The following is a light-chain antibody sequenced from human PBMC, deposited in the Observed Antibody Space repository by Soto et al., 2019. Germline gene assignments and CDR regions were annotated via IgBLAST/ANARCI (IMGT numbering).Light chain of an antibody. CDR3: QQYYTTPLT. V-gene: IGKV4-1*01. J-gene: IGKJ4*01. Sequence: DIVMTQSPDSLAVSLGERATINCKSSQSVLSSANHQNHLAWYQQKPGQPPRLLIYWASTRESGVPDRFSGGGSLTDFTLTISSLQAEDVAVYYCQQYYTTPLTFGGGTKVEI. CDR2: WAS. CDR1: QSVLSSANHQNH.